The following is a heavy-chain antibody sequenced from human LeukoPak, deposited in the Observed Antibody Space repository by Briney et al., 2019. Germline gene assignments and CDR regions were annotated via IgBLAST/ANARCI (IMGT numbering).Heavy chain of an antibody. CDR1: AFTFSSYG. J-gene: IGHJ4*02. V-gene: IGHV3-30*02. Sequence: GGSLRLSCAASAFTFSSYGMHWVRQAPGKGLEWVAFIRYDGSSKFYADSVKGRFTISRDHSKNTLYLQMNSLRPEDTAVYYCAKESESYDSSGSTFDHWGQGTLVTVSS. CDR2: IRYDGSSK. CDR3: AKESESYDSSGSTFDH. D-gene: IGHD3-22*01.